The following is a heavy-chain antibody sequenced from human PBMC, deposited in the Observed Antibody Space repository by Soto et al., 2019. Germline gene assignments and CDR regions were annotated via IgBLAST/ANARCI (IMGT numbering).Heavy chain of an antibody. V-gene: IGHV1-8*01. Sequence: ASVKVSCKASGYTFTSYDINWVRQATGQGLEWMGWMNPNSGNTGYAQKFQGRVTMTRNTSISTAYMELSSLRSEDTAVYYCARSDLAVAGTTDAFDIWGQGTMVTVSS. CDR1: GYTFTSYD. CDR3: ARSDLAVAGTTDAFDI. CDR2: MNPNSGNT. D-gene: IGHD6-19*01. J-gene: IGHJ3*02.